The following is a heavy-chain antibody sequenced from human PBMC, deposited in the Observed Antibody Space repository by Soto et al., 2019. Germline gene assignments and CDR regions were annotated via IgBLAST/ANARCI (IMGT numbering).Heavy chain of an antibody. J-gene: IGHJ5*02. CDR1: GGSISSGGYY. CDR2: IYYSGST. CDR3: ARGYGSGSFPFRWFNP. Sequence: SETLSLTCTVSGGSISSGGYYWSWIRQHPGKGLEWIGYIYYSGSTYYNPSLKSRVTISVDTSKNQFSLKLSSVTAADTAVYYCARGYGSGSFPFRWFNPWGLGTLVTVS. V-gene: IGHV4-31*03. D-gene: IGHD3-10*01.